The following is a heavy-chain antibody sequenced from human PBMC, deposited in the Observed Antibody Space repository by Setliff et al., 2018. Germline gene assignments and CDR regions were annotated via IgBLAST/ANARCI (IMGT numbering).Heavy chain of an antibody. CDR1: GYTFTGPY. Sequence: ASVKVSCKASGYTFTGPYMHWVRQAPGQGLEWMGWINPDTGYSKYAQKFQGRVTLTRDTSLTTAYMELRSLTSDGTAVYYCATQTAAYYFDYWGQGALVTVSS. D-gene: IGHD6-13*01. CDR2: INPDTGYS. J-gene: IGHJ4*02. V-gene: IGHV1-2*02. CDR3: ATQTAAYYFDY.